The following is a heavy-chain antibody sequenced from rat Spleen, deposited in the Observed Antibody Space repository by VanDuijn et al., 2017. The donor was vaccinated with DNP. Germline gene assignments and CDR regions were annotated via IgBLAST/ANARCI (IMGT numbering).Heavy chain of an antibody. V-gene: IGHV4-2*01. D-gene: IGHD1-11*01. CDR2: INKESSSI. J-gene: IGHJ2*01. CDR3: AKGPSYGGDSDYFDY. Sequence: EVKLVESGGGLVQPGRSLKLSCAASGFNFNDYWMGWVRQAPGKGLEWIGEINKESSSINYSPSLKDKFTISRDSAQNTLYLQMSKLGSEDTAIYHCAKGPSYGGDSDYFDYWGQGVMVTVSS. CDR1: GFNFNDYW.